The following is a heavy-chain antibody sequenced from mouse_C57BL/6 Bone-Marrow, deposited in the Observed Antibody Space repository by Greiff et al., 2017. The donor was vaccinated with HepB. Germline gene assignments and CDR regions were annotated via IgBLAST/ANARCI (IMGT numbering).Heavy chain of an antibody. Sequence: QVQLQQPGAELVRPGTSVKLSCKASGYTFTSYWMHWVKQRPGQGLEWIGVIDPSDSYTNYNQKFKGKATLTVDTSSSTAYMQLSSLTSEYSAVYYCARWDTYDAMDYWGQGTSDTVSS. V-gene: IGHV1-59*01. CDR2: IDPSDSYT. CDR3: ARWDTYDAMDY. CDR1: GYTFTSYW. J-gene: IGHJ4*01. D-gene: IGHD4-1*01.